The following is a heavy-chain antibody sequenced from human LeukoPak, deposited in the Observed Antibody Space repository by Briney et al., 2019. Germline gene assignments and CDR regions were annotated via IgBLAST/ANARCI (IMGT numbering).Heavy chain of an antibody. CDR1: GGSISSYY. CDR2: IYYSGST. Sequence: SETLFLTCTVSGGSISSYYWSWIRQPPGKGLEWIGYIYYSGSTNYNPSLKSRVTISVDTSKNQFSLKLSSVTAADTAVYYCARVGGSTSLYYLDYWGQGTLVTVSS. J-gene: IGHJ4*02. D-gene: IGHD2-2*01. CDR3: ARVGGSTSLYYLDY. V-gene: IGHV4-59*01.